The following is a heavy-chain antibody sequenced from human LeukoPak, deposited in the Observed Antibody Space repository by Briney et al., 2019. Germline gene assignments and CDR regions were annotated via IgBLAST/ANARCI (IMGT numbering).Heavy chain of an antibody. Sequence: GGSLRLSCAASGFTFSSYGMHWVRQAPGKGLEWVSAISGSGGSTYYADSVKGRFTISRDNSKNTLYLQMNSLRAEDTAVYYCAKSSSWYSFNVVDYWGQGTLVTVSS. CDR2: ISGSGGST. CDR1: GFTFSSYG. J-gene: IGHJ4*02. V-gene: IGHV3-23*01. D-gene: IGHD6-13*01. CDR3: AKSSSWYSFNVVDY.